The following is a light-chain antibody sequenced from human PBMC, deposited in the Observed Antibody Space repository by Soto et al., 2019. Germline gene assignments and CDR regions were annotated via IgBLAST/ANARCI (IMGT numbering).Light chain of an antibody. Sequence: QSALTQPASVSGSPGQSITISCTGTSSDVGGYNFVSWYQQHPGKAPKLIISDVSNRPSGVSTRFSGSKSGNTASLTISGLQDEDEADYYCSSYTSINTHVFGTGTKLTVL. J-gene: IGLJ1*01. CDR1: SSDVGGYNF. CDR2: DVS. CDR3: SSYTSINTHV. V-gene: IGLV2-14*01.